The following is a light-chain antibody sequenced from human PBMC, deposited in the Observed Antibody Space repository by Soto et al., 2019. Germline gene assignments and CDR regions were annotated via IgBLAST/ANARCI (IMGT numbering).Light chain of an antibody. CDR1: QGISTY. V-gene: IGKV1-9*01. CDR3: QQLNSDPQIT. CDR2: TAS. Sequence: IHLTQSPSALSACVGDRVTITRRASQGISTYFAWYQQKPGRAHTLLIYTASNLQSGVPSRFSGRGSGTDFTLTIRRLQPEDFATYYCQQLNSDPQITGGKGTRVGIK. J-gene: IGKJ5*01.